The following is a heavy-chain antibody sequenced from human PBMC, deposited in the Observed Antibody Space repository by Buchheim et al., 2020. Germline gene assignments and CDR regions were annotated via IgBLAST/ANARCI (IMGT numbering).Heavy chain of an antibody. CDR1: GFTFSSYG. CDR3: AKDSELYDSSGYYYSRGYNDY. D-gene: IGHD3-22*01. CDR2: ISYDGSTK. J-gene: IGHJ4*02. Sequence: QVQLVESGGGVVQPGRSLRLSCAASGFTFSSYGMHWVRQAPGKGLEWVAVISYDGSTKYYADSVKGRFTISRDNSKNTLYLQMNSLRAEDTAVYYCAKDSELYDSSGYYYSRGYNDYWGQGTL. V-gene: IGHV3-30*18.